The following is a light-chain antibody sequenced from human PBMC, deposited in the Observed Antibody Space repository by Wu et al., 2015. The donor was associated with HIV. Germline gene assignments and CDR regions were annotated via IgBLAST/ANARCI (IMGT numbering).Light chain of an antibody. CDR2: GAS. V-gene: IGKV3-15*01. J-gene: IGKJ2*01. Sequence: EVVLTQSPATLSVSPGERATLSCRASQSIGSNLAWYQQTPGQAPRLVVYGASTRASGIPGRFSGSGSGTQFTLTISSLQSEDFAVYYCQQYNKWPYTFGQGTKLQIK. CDR1: QSIGSN. CDR3: QQYNKWPYT.